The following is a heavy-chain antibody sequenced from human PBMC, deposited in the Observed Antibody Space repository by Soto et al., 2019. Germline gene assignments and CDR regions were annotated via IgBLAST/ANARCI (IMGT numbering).Heavy chain of an antibody. Sequence: GESLKISCQGSGYTFTSYWISWVRQMPGKGLEWMGRIDPSDSYTNYSPSFQGHVTISVDKSISTAYLQVSSLKASDTAMYYCARRMRMTAGGQSDYYGMDVWGQGTTVTVSS. J-gene: IGHJ6*02. CDR1: GYTFTSYW. CDR2: IDPSDSYT. CDR3: ARRMRMTAGGQSDYYGMDV. V-gene: IGHV5-10-1*01. D-gene: IGHD6-13*01.